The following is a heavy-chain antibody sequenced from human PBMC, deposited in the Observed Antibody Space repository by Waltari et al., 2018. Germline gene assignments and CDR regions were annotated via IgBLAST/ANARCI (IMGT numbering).Heavy chain of an antibody. CDR1: GYTFTSYA. Sequence: QVQLVQSGAEVKKPGASVKVSCKASGYTFTSYAMHWVRQAPGQRLEWMGWINAGNGNTKYSQKFQGRVTITRDTSASTAYMELSSLRSEDTAVYYCAREGDYYDSSGYTDAFDIWGQGTMVTVSS. V-gene: IGHV1-3*01. CDR3: AREGDYYDSSGYTDAFDI. D-gene: IGHD3-22*01. J-gene: IGHJ3*02. CDR2: INAGNGNT.